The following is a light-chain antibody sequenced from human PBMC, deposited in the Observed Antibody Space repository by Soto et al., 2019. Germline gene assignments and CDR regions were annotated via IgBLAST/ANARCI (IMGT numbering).Light chain of an antibody. J-gene: IGKJ5*01. V-gene: IGKV3-11*01. CDR2: DAS. Sequence: EIVLTQSPGTLSLSPGERATLSCSASHRVSSSYLAWYQQKPGQAPRLLIYDASNRATGIPARFSGSGSGTDFTLTISSLEPEDFAVYYCQQRSNWPPITFGQGTRLEIK. CDR1: HRVSSSY. CDR3: QQRSNWPPIT.